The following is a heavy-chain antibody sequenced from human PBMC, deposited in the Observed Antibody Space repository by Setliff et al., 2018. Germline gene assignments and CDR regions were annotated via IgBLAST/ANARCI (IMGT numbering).Heavy chain of an antibody. D-gene: IGHD5-18*01. V-gene: IGHV3-21*01. CDR3: ARSPGWIPWFDS. J-gene: IGHJ5*01. CDR1: GFTFSSYS. CDR2: ISSSSSYI. Sequence: PGGSLRLSCAASGFTFSSYSMNWVRQAPGKGLEWVSSISSSSSYIYHADSVKGRFTISRDNAKTSLYLQMDSLRVEDTAVYFCARSPGWIPWFDSWGQGTLVTVSS.